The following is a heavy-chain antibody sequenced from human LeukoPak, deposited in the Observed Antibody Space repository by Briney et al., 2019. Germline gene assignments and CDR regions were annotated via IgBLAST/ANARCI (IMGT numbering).Heavy chain of an antibody. V-gene: IGHV4-59*01. D-gene: IGHD2-21*02. CDR1: GGSISSYY. CDR3: ARAAVVTRYFDY. Sequence: PSETLSLTCTLTGGSISSYYWIWIRKPPGKALEWIGYIYYSGSTNYNPSHKSRVTISVDTSKNQFSLKLSSVTAADTAVYYCARAAVVTRYFDYWGQGTLVTVSS. CDR2: IYYSGST. J-gene: IGHJ4*02.